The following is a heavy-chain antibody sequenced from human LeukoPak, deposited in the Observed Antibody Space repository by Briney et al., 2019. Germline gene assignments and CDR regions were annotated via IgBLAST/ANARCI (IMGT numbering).Heavy chain of an antibody. Sequence: ASVNVSCKASGYTFVNYPIHWVRQAPGQGPEWMGRINAGNGDTEYSRTFLGRVTFTRDTSASAAYMELSSLRSEDTAVYYCARAGGQQLVHVGGVYGMDVWGQGTTVTVSS. V-gene: IGHV1-3*01. D-gene: IGHD6-13*01. CDR3: ARAGGQQLVHVGGVYGMDV. J-gene: IGHJ6*02. CDR2: INAGNGDT. CDR1: GYTFVNYP.